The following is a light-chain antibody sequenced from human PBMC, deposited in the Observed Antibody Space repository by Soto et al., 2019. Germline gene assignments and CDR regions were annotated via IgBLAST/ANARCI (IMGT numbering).Light chain of an antibody. V-gene: IGKV1-39*01. CDR2: AAS. Sequence: DIQMTQSPSSLSASVGDRVTITCRSSQSISSYLNWYQQKPGKAPKLLIYAASTIQSGVPARFSGSGSGTDFTLTISSLQPEDFATYFCQQSYSNPQTFGQGT. J-gene: IGKJ1*01. CDR1: QSISSY. CDR3: QQSYSNPQT.